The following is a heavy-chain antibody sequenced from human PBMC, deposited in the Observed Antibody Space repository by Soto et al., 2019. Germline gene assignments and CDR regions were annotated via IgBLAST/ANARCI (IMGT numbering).Heavy chain of an antibody. Sequence: QVQLVESGGGVVQPGRPLRLSCAASGFTFSSYGMHWVRQAPGKGLEWVAVISYDGSNKYYADSVKGRFTISRDNSKNTLYLQMNSLRAEDTAVYYCAKDNDYDSSGYYYVGTFDYWGQGTLVTVSS. CDR1: GFTFSSYG. V-gene: IGHV3-30*18. CDR3: AKDNDYDSSGYYYVGTFDY. CDR2: ISYDGSNK. J-gene: IGHJ4*02. D-gene: IGHD3-22*01.